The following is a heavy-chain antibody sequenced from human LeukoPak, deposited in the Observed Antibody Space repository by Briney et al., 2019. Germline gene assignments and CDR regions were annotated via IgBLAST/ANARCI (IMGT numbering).Heavy chain of an antibody. V-gene: IGHV3-21*01. CDR3: ARDSLWSGYYPYNWFDP. CDR1: GFTFSSYT. CDR2: ISSSSSYI. J-gene: IGHJ5*02. D-gene: IGHD3-3*01. Sequence: GGSLRLSCAASGFTFSSYTMNWVRQAPGKGLEWVSSISSSSSYIYCADSVKGRFTISRDNAKNSLYLQMNSLRADDTAVYYCARDSLWSGYYPYNWFDPWGQGTLVTVSS.